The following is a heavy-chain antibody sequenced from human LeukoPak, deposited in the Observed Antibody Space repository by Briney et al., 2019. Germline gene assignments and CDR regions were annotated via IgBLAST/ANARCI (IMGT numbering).Heavy chain of an antibody. J-gene: IGHJ4*02. CDR2: VYFNGKT. D-gene: IGHD3-16*01. CDR3: ARRPVPGGYAFDS. CDR1: GVSISSIDYY. Sequence: KPSETLSLTCSVSGVSISSIDYYWGWIRQLPGQGLEWIGSVYFNGKTYYNPSLRSRVTMTMDTSKNQFSLRLTSVTAADTAVYYCARRPVPGGYAFDSWGQGTLVGVSS. V-gene: IGHV4-39*01.